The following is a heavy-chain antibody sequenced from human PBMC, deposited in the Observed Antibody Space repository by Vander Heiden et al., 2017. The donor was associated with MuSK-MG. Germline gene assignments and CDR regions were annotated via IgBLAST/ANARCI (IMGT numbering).Heavy chain of an antibody. CDR2: IYYSGST. CDR1: GGSISGGGYY. Sequence: QVQLQESGPGLVQPSQTLSLTCTVSGGSISGGGYYWSWSRQHPGKGMEWIGYIYYSGSTYYNPSLKSRVTIAVDTSKNQFYLKLSSVTDADTAVYYCAKTEYSYGRMEGYFDYWGQGTLVTVAA. V-gene: IGHV4-31*03. D-gene: IGHD5-18*01. J-gene: IGHJ4*02. CDR3: AKTEYSYGRMEGYFDY.